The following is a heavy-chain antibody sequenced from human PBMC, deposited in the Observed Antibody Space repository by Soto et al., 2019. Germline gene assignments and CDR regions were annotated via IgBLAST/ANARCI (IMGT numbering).Heavy chain of an antibody. V-gene: IGHV4-34*01. Sequence: SETLSLTCAVYGGSFSGYYWSWIRQPPGKGLEWIGEINHSGSTNYNPSLKSRVTISVDTSKNQFSLKLSSVTAADTAVYYCAGGGGLFHYFDYWGQGTLVTASS. CDR2: INHSGST. D-gene: IGHD2-21*01. CDR1: GGSFSGYY. J-gene: IGHJ4*02. CDR3: AGGGGLFHYFDY.